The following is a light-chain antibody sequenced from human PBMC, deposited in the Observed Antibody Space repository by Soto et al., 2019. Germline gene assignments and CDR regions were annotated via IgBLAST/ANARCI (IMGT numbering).Light chain of an antibody. CDR3: LQHHSFPYT. J-gene: IGKJ2*01. V-gene: IGKV4-1*01. CDR1: QSVLYSSDNKNY. Sequence: DIVMTQSPDSLAVSLGERATINCKSSQSVLYSSDNKNYLAWYQQKPGQPPKLLIYWASTRESGVPDRFSASGSGTDFTLTISSLQAEDVAVYYCLQHHSFPYTFGQGTKLEI. CDR2: WAS.